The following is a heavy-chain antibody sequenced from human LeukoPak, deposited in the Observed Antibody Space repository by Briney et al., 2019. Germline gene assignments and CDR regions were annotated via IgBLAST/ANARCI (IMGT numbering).Heavy chain of an antibody. Sequence: SETLSLTCAVYGGSFSGYYWSWIRQPPGKGLEWIGEINRSGSTNYNPSLKSRVTISVDTSKNQFSLKLSSVTAADTAVYYCARSLSNWFDPWGQGTLVTVSS. CDR2: INRSGST. CDR1: GGSFSGYY. D-gene: IGHD2/OR15-2a*01. V-gene: IGHV4-34*01. J-gene: IGHJ5*02. CDR3: ARSLSNWFDP.